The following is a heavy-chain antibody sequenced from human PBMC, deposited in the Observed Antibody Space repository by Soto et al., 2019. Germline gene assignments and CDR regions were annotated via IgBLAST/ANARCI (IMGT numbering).Heavy chain of an antibody. V-gene: IGHV3-53*04. J-gene: IGHJ4*02. D-gene: IGHD3-16*01. Sequence: EGSLRLSCAASGFTVSSNYMSWVRQAPGKGLEWVSVIYSGGSTYYADSVKGRFTISRHNSKNTLYLQMNSLRAEDTAVYYCAREEAGGYDYWGQGTLVTVSS. CDR1: GFTVSSNY. CDR3: AREEAGGYDY. CDR2: IYSGGST.